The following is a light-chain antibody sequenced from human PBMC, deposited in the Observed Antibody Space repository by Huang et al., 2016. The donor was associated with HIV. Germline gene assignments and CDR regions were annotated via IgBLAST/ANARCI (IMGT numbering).Light chain of an antibody. CDR1: QSLLYGDGNTY. J-gene: IGKJ1*01. Sequence: DVEMTQSPRSLRVTLGQPASLSCRSSQSLLYGDGNTYLNWFNQRPGQSPRRLIYNVSNRDSGVPDRFSGSGSGTDFTLKISRVEAEDVGVYYCMQGTHWPQTFGPGTKVEIK. V-gene: IGKV2-30*01. CDR3: MQGTHWPQT. CDR2: NVS.